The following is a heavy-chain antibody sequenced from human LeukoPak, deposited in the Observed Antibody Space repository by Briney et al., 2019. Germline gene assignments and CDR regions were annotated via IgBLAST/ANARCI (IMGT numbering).Heavy chain of an antibody. CDR3: ARMGGATIGDPPLDY. CDR2: INPSGGST. V-gene: IGHV1-46*01. J-gene: IGHJ4*02. CDR1: GYTFTSYC. Sequence: ASVKVSCKASGYTFTSYCMHWVRQAPGQGLEWMGIINPSGGSTSYAQKFQGRVTMTRDTSTSTVYMELSSLRSEDTAVYYCARMGGATIGDPPLDYWGQGTLVTVSS. D-gene: IGHD5-12*01.